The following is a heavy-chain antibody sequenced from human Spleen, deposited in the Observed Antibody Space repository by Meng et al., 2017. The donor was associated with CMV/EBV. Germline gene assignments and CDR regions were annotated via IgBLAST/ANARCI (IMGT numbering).Heavy chain of an antibody. D-gene: IGHD6-19*01. CDR2: ISSSSSYI. J-gene: IGHJ4*02. V-gene: IGHV3-21*01. CDR1: TFSSYS. CDR3: AKDMAYSSGWYRGYYFDY. Sequence: TFSSYSMNWVRQAPGKGLEWVSSISSSSSYIYYADSVKGRFTISRDNAKNSLYLQMNSLRAEDTAVYYCAKDMAYSSGWYRGYYFDYWGQGTLVTVSS.